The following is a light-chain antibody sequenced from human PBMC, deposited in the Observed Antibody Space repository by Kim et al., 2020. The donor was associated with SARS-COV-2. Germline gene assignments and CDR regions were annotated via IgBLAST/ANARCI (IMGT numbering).Light chain of an antibody. Sequence: LSPGETASPSRSASQRLISYLACYQQKPGQAPRLLFYDAPNMSTGIPARCSVSGYGTDFTLTISSLEPEDFAVYYCQQRSNWPRTFGQGTKVDIK. CDR3: QQRSNWPRT. CDR2: DAP. V-gene: IGKV3-11*01. J-gene: IGKJ1*01. CDR1: QRLISY.